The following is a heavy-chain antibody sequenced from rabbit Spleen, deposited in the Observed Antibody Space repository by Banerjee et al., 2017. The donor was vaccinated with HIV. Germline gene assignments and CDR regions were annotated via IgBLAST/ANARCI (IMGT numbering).Heavy chain of an antibody. J-gene: IGHJ4*01. CDR3: ARANVGYNSAIDL. D-gene: IGHD1-1*01. Sequence: LEESGGGLVQPEGSLTLTCKASGLDLSKNEICWVRQAPGKGLEYIGHISKYGNIPYATWAKGRFTISKTSSTTVDLEMTSLTAADTATYFCARANVGYNSAIDLWGPGTLVTVS. CDR2: ISKYGNI. V-gene: IGHV1S44*01. CDR1: GLDLSKNE.